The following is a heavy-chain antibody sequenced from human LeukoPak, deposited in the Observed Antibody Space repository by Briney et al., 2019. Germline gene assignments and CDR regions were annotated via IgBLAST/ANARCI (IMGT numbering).Heavy chain of an antibody. CDR3: AKDRTVGASYWYFDL. D-gene: IGHD1-26*01. V-gene: IGHV3-23*01. CDR2: ISGSGGST. J-gene: IGHJ2*01. CDR1: GFTFSSYA. Sequence: QSGGSLRLSCAASGFTFSSYAMSWVRQAPGKGLEWVSAISGSGGSTYYADSVKGRFTISRDSSKNILFLHMNTLRAEDTAIYYCAKDRTVGASYWYFDLWGRGTLVTVSS.